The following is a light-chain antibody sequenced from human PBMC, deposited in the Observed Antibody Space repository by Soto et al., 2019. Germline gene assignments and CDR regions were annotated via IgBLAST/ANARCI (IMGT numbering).Light chain of an antibody. J-gene: IGLJ1*01. CDR2: EVS. CDR1: SSDVGGYNY. CDR3: SSYTRSNTLV. V-gene: IGLV2-14*01. Sequence: QSALTQPASVSASPGQSITISCTGTSSDVGGYNYVSWYQQHPGKAPKLMIYEVSNRPSGVSNRFSGSKSGNTASLTISGLQAEDEADYYCSSYTRSNTLVFGTGTKVTVL.